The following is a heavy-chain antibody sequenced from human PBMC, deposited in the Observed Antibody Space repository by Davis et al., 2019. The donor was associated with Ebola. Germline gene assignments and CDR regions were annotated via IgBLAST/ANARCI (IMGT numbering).Heavy chain of an antibody. V-gene: IGHV3-30*18. CDR2: TFFDGSEK. CDR3: AKKGNSGRIDY. D-gene: IGHD6-19*01. CDR1: GFSFSTYG. J-gene: IGHJ4*02. Sequence: GESLKISCVASGFSFSTYGMHWVRQAPGKGLEWVAATFFDGSEKFYADSVKGRFTISRDNFKNTLYVQMNSLTAEDTAVYYCAKKGNSGRIDYWGQGTLVTVSS.